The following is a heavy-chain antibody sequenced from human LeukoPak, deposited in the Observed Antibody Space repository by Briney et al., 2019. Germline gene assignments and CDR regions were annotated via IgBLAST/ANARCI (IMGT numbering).Heavy chain of an antibody. CDR2: IRYDGSNK. Sequence: GGSLRLSCAASGFTFSSYGMHWVRQAPGKGLEWVAFIRYDGSNKYYADSVKGRFTISRDNSKNTLYLQMNSLRAEDTAVYYCAKDKSSGCVLGAFDIWGQGTMVTVSS. D-gene: IGHD6-19*01. CDR3: AKDKSSGCVLGAFDI. V-gene: IGHV3-30*02. CDR1: GFTFSSYG. J-gene: IGHJ3*02.